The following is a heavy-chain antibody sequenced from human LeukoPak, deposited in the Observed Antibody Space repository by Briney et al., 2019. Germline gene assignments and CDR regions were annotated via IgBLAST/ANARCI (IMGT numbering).Heavy chain of an antibody. V-gene: IGHV3-33*01. CDR2: IWYDGSNK. J-gene: IGHJ4*02. CDR1: GFPFSSYG. CDR3: AREGELYSSVWYAVGY. Sequence: PGRPLRLSCGASGFPFSSYGMHWVRQAPGKGLEWVGVIWYDGSNKYYADSVKGRFTISRDNSKNTLYLQMNSLRAEDTAVYYCAREGELYSSVWYAVGYWGQGTLVTVSS. D-gene: IGHD6-19*01.